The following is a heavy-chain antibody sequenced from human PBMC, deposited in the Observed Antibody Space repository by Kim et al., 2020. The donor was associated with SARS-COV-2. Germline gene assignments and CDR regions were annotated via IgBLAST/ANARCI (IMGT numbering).Heavy chain of an antibody. CDR3: ARALRGGSGSSALDY. CDR1: GGSFSGYY. Sequence: SETLSLTCAVYGGSFSGYYWSWIRQPPGKGLEWIGEINHSGSTNYNPSLKSRVTISVDTSKNQFSLKLSSVTAADTAVYYCARALRGGSGSSALDYWGQGTLVTVSS. D-gene: IGHD3-10*01. CDR2: INHSGST. J-gene: IGHJ4*02. V-gene: IGHV4-34*01.